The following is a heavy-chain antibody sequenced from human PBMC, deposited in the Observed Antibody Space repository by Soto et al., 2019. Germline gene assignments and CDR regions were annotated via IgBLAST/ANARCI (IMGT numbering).Heavy chain of an antibody. J-gene: IGHJ3*02. CDR2: ISYDGSNK. D-gene: IGHD3-22*01. Sequence: GGSLRLSCAASGFTFSSYAMHWVRQAPGKGLEWVAVISYDGSNKYYADSVKGRFTISRDNSKNTLYLQMNSLRAEDTAVYYCARDLVIVVGRAFDIWGQGTMVTVSS. CDR1: GFTFSSYA. V-gene: IGHV3-30-3*01. CDR3: ARDLVIVVGRAFDI.